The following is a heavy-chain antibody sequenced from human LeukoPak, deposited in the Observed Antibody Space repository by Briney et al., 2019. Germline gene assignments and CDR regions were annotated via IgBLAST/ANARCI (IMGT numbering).Heavy chain of an antibody. Sequence: GGSLRLSCAASGLTFRSYSMNWVRQAPGKGLEWVSSISSSSSYIYYADSVKGRFTISRDNAKNSLYLQMNSLRAEDTAVYYCARWEDQTSHDYWGQGTLVTVSS. V-gene: IGHV3-21*01. CDR1: GLTFRSYS. CDR3: ARWEDQTSHDY. D-gene: IGHD1-26*01. CDR2: ISSSSSYI. J-gene: IGHJ4*02.